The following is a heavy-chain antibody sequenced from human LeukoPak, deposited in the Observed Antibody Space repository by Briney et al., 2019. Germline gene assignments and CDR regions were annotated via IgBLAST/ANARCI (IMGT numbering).Heavy chain of an antibody. V-gene: IGHV3-48*04. D-gene: IGHD3-3*01. CDR3: VRDKLYNFWSGHYPFDY. J-gene: IGHJ4*02. Sequence: GGSLRLSCVASGFIFSNYGMHWVRQAPAKGLEWLSYISSAGTSIHYADSVKGRFTISRDNAKNSLYLQMNSLRAGDTAIYYCVRDKLYNFWSGHYPFDYWGQGTLVTVSS. CDR2: ISSAGTSI. CDR1: GFIFSNYG.